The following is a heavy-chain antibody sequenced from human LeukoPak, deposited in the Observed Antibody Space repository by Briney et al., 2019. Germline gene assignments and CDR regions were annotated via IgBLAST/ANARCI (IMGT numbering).Heavy chain of an antibody. CDR2: ISSSSSSTI. Sequence: GGSLRLSCAASGFTFSSYSMNWVRQAPGKGLEWVSYISSSSSSTIYYADSVKGRFTISRDNAKNSLYLQMNSLRAEDTAVYYCARAATTYYYDTSGYYWGQGTLVTVSS. CDR1: GFTFSSYS. D-gene: IGHD3-22*01. CDR3: ARAATTYYYDTSGYY. V-gene: IGHV3-48*04. J-gene: IGHJ4*02.